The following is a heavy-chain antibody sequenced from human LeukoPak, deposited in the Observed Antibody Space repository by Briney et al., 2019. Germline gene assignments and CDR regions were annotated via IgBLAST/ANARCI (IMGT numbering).Heavy chain of an antibody. CDR3: ARDGRFSSGSSNWFDP. J-gene: IGHJ5*02. D-gene: IGHD6-19*01. CDR1: GFTVSSNY. V-gene: IGHV3-53*01. CDR2: IYSGGST. Sequence: GGSLRLSCAASGFTVSSNYMSWVRQAPGKGLEWVSVIYSGGSTYYADSVKGRFTISRDDSKNTLYLQMNSLRAEDTAVYYCARDGRFSSGSSNWFDPWGQGTLVTVSS.